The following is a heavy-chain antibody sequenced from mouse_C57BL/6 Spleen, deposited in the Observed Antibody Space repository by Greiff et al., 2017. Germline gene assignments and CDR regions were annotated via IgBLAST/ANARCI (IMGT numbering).Heavy chain of an antibody. Sequence: EVQLVESGPELVKPGASVKISCKASGYSFTGYYMNWVKQSPEKSLEWIGEINPSTGGTTYNQKFKAKATLTVDKSSSTAYMQLKSLTSEDSAVYYCAKITTVAHYYAMDYWGQGTSVTVSS. CDR3: AKITTVAHYYAMDY. V-gene: IGHV1-42*01. D-gene: IGHD1-1*01. CDR1: GYSFTGYY. CDR2: INPSTGGT. J-gene: IGHJ4*01.